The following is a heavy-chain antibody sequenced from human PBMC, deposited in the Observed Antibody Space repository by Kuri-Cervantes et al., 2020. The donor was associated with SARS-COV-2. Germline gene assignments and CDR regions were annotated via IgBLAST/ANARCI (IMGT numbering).Heavy chain of an antibody. V-gene: IGHV3-9*01. CDR1: GFTFDDYA. J-gene: IGHJ4*02. CDR3: EKDIRSSGCSIGY. D-gene: IGHD6-19*01. Sequence: SLKISCAASGFTFDDYAMHWVRQAPGKGLEWVSGISWNSGSIGYADSVKGRFTISRNNAKSSLYLQMNSLRAEDTALYYCEKDIRSSGCSIGYWGQGTLVTVSS. CDR2: ISWNSGSI.